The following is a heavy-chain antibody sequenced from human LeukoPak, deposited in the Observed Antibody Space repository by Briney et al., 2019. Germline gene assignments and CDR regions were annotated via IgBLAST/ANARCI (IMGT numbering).Heavy chain of an antibody. CDR2: ISSSSSYI. J-gene: IGHJ6*03. D-gene: IGHD6-13*01. Sequence: GGSLRLSCAASGFTFSSYSMNWVRQAPGKGLEWVSSISSSSSYIYYADSVKGRFTISRDNAKNSLYLQMNSLRAEDTAVYYCARLEGSSWPRYYYYYMDVWGKGTTVTVSS. CDR3: ARLEGSSWPRYYYYYMDV. CDR1: GFTFSSYS. V-gene: IGHV3-21*01.